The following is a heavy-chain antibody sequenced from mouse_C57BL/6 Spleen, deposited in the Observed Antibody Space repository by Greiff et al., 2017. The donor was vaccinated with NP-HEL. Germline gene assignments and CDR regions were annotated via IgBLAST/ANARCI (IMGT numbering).Heavy chain of an antibody. D-gene: IGHD2-4*01. CDR2: IHPNSGST. CDR3: ARRGVYYDYDGDFDY. V-gene: IGHV1-64*01. Sequence: QVQLQQPGAELVKPGASVKLSCKASGYTFTSYWMHWVKQRPGQGLEWIGMIHPNSGSTNYNEKFKSKATLTVDNSSSTAYMQLSSLTSEDSAVYYCARRGVYYDYDGDFDYWGQGTTLTVSS. CDR1: GYTFTSYW. J-gene: IGHJ2*01.